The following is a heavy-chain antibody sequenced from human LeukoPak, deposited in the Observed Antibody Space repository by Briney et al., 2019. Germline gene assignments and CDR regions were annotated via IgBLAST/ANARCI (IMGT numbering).Heavy chain of an antibody. CDR1: GYTFTSYG. CDR3: ARASDQYSSSSPENYYYYYYMDV. Sequence: PSASVKVSCKASGYTFTSYGISWVRQAPGQGLEWMGGIIPIFGTANYAQKFQGRVTITTDESTSTAYMELSSLRSEDTAVYYCARASDQYSSSSPENYYYYYYMDVWGKGTTVTVSS. CDR2: IIPIFGTA. D-gene: IGHD6-6*01. J-gene: IGHJ6*03. V-gene: IGHV1-69*05.